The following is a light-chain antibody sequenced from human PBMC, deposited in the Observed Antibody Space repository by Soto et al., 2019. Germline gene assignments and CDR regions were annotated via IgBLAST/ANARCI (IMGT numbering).Light chain of an antibody. CDR3: QQYDNLRIT. J-gene: IGKJ4*01. CDR1: QDISNY. Sequence: DIQMTQSPSSLSASVGDRVTITCQASQDISNYLNWYQQKPRKAPKLLIYDASNLETGVPSRFSGSGSGTDFTFTISSLQPEDIATYYCQQYDNLRITFGGGTKVDIK. CDR2: DAS. V-gene: IGKV1-33*01.